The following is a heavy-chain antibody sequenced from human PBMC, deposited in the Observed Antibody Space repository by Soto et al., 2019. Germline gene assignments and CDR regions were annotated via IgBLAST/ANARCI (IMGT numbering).Heavy chain of an antibody. CDR3: ARHEWVGSGWYRY. D-gene: IGHD6-19*01. Sequence: SSETLSLTCTVSGGSISSSSYYWGWIRQPPGKGLEWIGSIYYSGSTYYNPSLKSRVTISVDTSKNQFSLKLSSVTAADTAVYYCARHEWVGSGWYRYWGQGTLVTVSS. J-gene: IGHJ4*02. CDR1: GGSISSSSYY. CDR2: IYYSGST. V-gene: IGHV4-39*01.